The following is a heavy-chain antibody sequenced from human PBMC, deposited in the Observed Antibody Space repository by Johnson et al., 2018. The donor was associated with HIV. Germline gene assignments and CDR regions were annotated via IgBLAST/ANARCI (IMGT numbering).Heavy chain of an antibody. CDR3: ARGSGQWLAAGLIQGTAFDI. V-gene: IGHV3-23*04. CDR1: GFTFSSYA. D-gene: IGHD6-19*01. CDR2: ISGSGIST. Sequence: VQLVESGGGLVQPGGSLRLSCAASGFTFSSYAMSWVRQAPGKGLEWVAGISGSGISTHYADSVKGQFTLSSYNSKNTLYLQLGSLSADDMAVYSCARGSGQWLAAGLIQGTAFDIWGQGTMVTVSS. J-gene: IGHJ3*02.